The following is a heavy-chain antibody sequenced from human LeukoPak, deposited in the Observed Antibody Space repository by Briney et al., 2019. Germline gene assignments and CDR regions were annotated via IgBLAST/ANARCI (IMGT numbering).Heavy chain of an antibody. CDR1: GFTFRSYG. CDR2: ITESGGGA. CDR3: AKSGPYYFDY. Sequence: GGSLRLSCAASGFTFRSYGMSWVRQAPGEGLEWVSTITESGGGAYYADSVKGRFTTSRDNSKNTVYLQMNSLRAEDTAVYYCAKSGPYYFDYWGQGTLVTVSS. V-gene: IGHV3-23*01. J-gene: IGHJ4*02.